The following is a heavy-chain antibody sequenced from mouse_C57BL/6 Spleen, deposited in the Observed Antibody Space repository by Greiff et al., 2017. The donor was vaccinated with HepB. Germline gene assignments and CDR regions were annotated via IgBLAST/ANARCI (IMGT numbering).Heavy chain of an antibody. CDR3: TRGGVTTVDY. J-gene: IGHJ2*01. D-gene: IGHD2-2*01. CDR2: IDPETGGT. Sequence: VKLVESGAELVRPGASVTLSCKASGYTFTDYEMHWVKQTPVHGLEWIGAIDPETGGTAYNQKFKGKAIITADKSSSTAYMELRSLTSEDSAVYYCTRGGVTTVDYWGQGTTLTVSS. V-gene: IGHV1-15*01. CDR1: GYTFTDYE.